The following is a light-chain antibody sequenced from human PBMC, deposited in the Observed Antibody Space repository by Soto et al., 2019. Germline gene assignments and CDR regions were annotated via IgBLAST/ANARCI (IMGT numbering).Light chain of an antibody. CDR2: TND. CDR3: AVWDDSLNGHG. Sequence: QSALTQPPSASGTPGQTVTVSCSGSSSNIGTSSVHWYKHLPGTAPKPLIYTNDQRPSGVPDRFSGSKSGTSASLAISGLQSEDEADYYCAVWDDSLNGHGFGAGTKVTVL. V-gene: IGLV1-44*01. J-gene: IGLJ1*01. CDR1: SSNIGTSS.